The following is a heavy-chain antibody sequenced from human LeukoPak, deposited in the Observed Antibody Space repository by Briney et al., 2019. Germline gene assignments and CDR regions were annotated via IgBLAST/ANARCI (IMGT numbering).Heavy chain of an antibody. CDR3: ARDQGDYGDYVYYYGMDV. Sequence: GASVKVSCKASGGTFSSYAISWVRQAPGQGLEWMGRIIPILGIANYAQKFRGRVTITADKSTSTAYMELSSLRSEDTAVYYCARDQGDYGDYVYYYGMDVWSQGTTVTVSS. V-gene: IGHV1-69*04. J-gene: IGHJ6*02. CDR1: GGTFSSYA. D-gene: IGHD4-17*01. CDR2: IIPILGIA.